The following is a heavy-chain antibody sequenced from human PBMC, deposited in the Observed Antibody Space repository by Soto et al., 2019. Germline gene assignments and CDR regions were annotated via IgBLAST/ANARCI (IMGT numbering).Heavy chain of an antibody. CDR2: IYYSGNT. V-gene: IGHV4-30-4*01. Sequence: PSETLSLTCSVSGGSISSGYYYWSWIRQPPGKGLEWIGNIYYSGNTYYNPSLKSRLIISIDTSENQFSLKVGSVTAADTAVYYCASSSLYGKDVWGQGTTVTVAS. J-gene: IGHJ6*02. CDR3: ASSSLYGKDV. CDR1: GGSISSGYYY.